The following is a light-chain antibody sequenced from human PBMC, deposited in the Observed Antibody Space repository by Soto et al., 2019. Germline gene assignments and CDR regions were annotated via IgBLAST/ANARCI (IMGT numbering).Light chain of an antibody. CDR1: SSDVGGYNY. CDR3: SSYAGSNNYV. J-gene: IGLJ1*01. Sequence: QSVLTQPPSASGSPGQSVTISCTGTSSDVGGYNYVSWYQQHPGKAPKLMIYEVSKRPSGVPDRFSGSKSVNTASLTVSGLQAEDEADYYCSSYAGSNNYVFGTGTQLTVL. V-gene: IGLV2-8*01. CDR2: EVS.